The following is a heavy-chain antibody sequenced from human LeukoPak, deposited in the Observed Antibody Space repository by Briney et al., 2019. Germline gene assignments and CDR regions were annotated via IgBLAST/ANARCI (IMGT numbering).Heavy chain of an antibody. Sequence: SETLSLTCTVSGASMSSYYWSWIRQPPGKGLEWIAYIYYSGSTSYNLSLKSRVTISVDTSKNQFSLNLSSVTAADTAVYYCARGRTVTGGIDYWGQGTLVTVSS. CDR1: GASMSSYY. V-gene: IGHV4-59*01. CDR2: IYYSGST. D-gene: IGHD6-19*01. CDR3: ARGRTVTGGIDY. J-gene: IGHJ4*02.